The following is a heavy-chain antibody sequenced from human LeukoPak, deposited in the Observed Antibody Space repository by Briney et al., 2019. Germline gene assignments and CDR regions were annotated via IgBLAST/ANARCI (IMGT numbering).Heavy chain of an antibody. D-gene: IGHD6-19*01. CDR2: ISGSGGST. CDR1: GFTFSSYA. V-gene: IGHV3-23*01. Sequence: GGSLRLSCAASGFTFSSYAMSWVHQAPGKGLEWVSAISGSGGSTYCADSVKGRFTISRDNSKNTLYLQMNSLRAEDTAVYYCARDRAVAGVDAFDIWGQGAMVTVSS. J-gene: IGHJ3*02. CDR3: ARDRAVAGVDAFDI.